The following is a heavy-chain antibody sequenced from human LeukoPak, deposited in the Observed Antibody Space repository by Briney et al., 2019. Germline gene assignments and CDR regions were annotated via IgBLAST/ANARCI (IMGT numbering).Heavy chain of an antibody. Sequence: SETLSLTCTVSGGSISSDGVYWGWVRQPPGKGLEWIGYIYYSESTNHNPSLKSRVTISVDTSKNQFSLKLSSVTAADTAVYYCARGGSGWSNWFDPWGQGTLVTVSS. V-gene: IGHV4-61*08. J-gene: IGHJ5*02. CDR3: ARGGSGWSNWFDP. D-gene: IGHD6-19*01. CDR1: GGSISSDGVY. CDR2: IYYSEST.